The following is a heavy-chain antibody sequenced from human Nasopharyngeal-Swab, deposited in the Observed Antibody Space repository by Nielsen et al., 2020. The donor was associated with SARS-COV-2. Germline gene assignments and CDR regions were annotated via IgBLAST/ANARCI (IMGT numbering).Heavy chain of an antibody. CDR1: GFTFSSYS. J-gene: IGHJ6*02. V-gene: IGHV3-21*01. CDR3: ARDSAVYDFWNGYSGYYYYGMDV. CDR2: ISSSSSYI. D-gene: IGHD3-3*01. Sequence: GESLKISCAASGFTFSSYSMNWVRQAPGKGLEWVSSISSSSSYIYYADSVKGRFTISRDNAKNSLYLQMNSLRAEDTAVYYCARDSAVYDFWNGYSGYYYYGMDVWGQGTTVTVSS.